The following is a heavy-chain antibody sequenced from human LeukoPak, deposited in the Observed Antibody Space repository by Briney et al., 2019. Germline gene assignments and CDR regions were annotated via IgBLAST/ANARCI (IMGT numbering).Heavy chain of an antibody. CDR3: ARRSSTHAFDI. CDR2: INPNSGGT. J-gene: IGHJ3*02. V-gene: IGHV1-2*02. Sequence: GAPGNLSCKPLDYSFTSYHLNWWGQPPGQGLSWRGWINPNSGGTIDAQKFQGRVTMTRETSISTAYMDLRSLKSDDTAIYYCARRSSTHAFDIWGQGTMLTVSP. CDR1: DYSFTSYH. D-gene: IGHD3-10*01.